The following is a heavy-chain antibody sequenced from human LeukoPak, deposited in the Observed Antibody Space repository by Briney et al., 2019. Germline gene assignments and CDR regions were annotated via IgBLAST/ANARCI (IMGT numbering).Heavy chain of an antibody. J-gene: IGHJ4*02. D-gene: IGHD3-9*01. CDR1: GYSISSGYY. CDR2: IYHSGST. V-gene: IGHV4-38-2*02. CDR3: ASRKHYYDILTGYDY. Sequence: PSETLSLTCTVSGYSISSGYYWGWIRQPPGKGLEWIGSIYHSGSTNYNPSLKSRVTLSVDTSKNQFSLKLSSVTAADTAMYYCASRKHYYDILTGYDYWGQGTLVTVSS.